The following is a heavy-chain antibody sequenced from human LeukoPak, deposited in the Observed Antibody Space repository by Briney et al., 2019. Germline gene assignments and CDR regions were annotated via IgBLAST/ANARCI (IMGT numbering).Heavy chain of an antibody. Sequence: SQTLSLTCTVSGGSISSGGYYWSWIRQHPGKGLEWIGYIYYSGSTYYNPSLKSRVTISVDTSKNQFSLKLSSVTAADTAVYYCARDPYYYDSAAFDIWGQGTMVTVSS. CDR1: GGSISSGGYY. J-gene: IGHJ3*02. D-gene: IGHD3-22*01. V-gene: IGHV4-31*03. CDR3: ARDPYYYDSAAFDI. CDR2: IYYSGST.